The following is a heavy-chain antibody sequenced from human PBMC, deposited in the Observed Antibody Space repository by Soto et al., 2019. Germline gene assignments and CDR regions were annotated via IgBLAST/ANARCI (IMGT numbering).Heavy chain of an antibody. J-gene: IGHJ4*02. CDR3: AGAVDFWSGYFHY. CDR1: GVSMTSSHW. D-gene: IGHD3-3*01. V-gene: IGHV4-4*02. Sequence: PSETLSLTCAVSGVSMTSSHWWTWVRQPPGQALEWIGEVSHTGTANYKSSLKSRVTVSVDTSKNQFSLNLTSVTVADTAIYYCAGAVDFWSGYFHYWGQGTLVTVSS. CDR2: VSHTGTA.